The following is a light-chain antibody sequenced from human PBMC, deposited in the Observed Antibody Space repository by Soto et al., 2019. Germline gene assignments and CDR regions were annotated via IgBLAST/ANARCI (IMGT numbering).Light chain of an antibody. CDR1: SSDVGGYNY. CDR3: SSYTSISTWV. CDR2: EVS. Sequence: QSALTQPASVSGSHGQSITISCTGTSSDVGGYNYVSGYQQHPGKAPKLMIYEVSNRPSGVSNRCSGSKSCNTASLTISGLQADDEADYYCSSYTSISTWVFGGGPKRTVL. J-gene: IGLJ3*02. V-gene: IGLV2-14*01.